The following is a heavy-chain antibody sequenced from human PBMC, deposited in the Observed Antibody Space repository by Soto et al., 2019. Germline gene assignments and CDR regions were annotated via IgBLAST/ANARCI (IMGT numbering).Heavy chain of an antibody. CDR3: ARAVAVPADFDY. D-gene: IGHD6-19*01. CDR2: ISAYSRNT. J-gene: IGHJ4*02. CDR1: GYTFTDFG. Sequence: ASVKVSCKSSGYTFTDFGISWVRQAPGQGLEWMGWISAYSRNTNYSQKFQGRVTITRDTSASTAYMELSSLRSEDTAVYYCARAVAVPADFDYWGQGTLVTVSS. V-gene: IGHV1-18*01.